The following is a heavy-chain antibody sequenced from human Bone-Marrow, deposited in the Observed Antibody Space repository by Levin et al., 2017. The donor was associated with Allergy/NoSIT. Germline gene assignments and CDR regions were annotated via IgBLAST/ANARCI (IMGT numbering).Heavy chain of an antibody. D-gene: IGHD5-18*01. CDR1: GFTFSSYW. CDR3: PRGRGYSYPGEFDY. Sequence: PGGSLRLSCAASGFTFSSYWMHWVRQAPGKGLVWVSRINSDGSSTSYADSVKGRFTISRDNAKNTLYLQMNSLRAEDTAVYYCPRGRGYSYPGEFDYWGQGTLVTVSS. J-gene: IGHJ4*02. V-gene: IGHV3-74*01. CDR2: INSDGSST.